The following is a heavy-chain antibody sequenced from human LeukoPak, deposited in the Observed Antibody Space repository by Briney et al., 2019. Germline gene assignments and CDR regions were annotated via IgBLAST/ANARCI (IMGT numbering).Heavy chain of an antibody. V-gene: IGHV3-33*01. CDR3: ARSEIAARWRYIDY. CDR2: IWYDGSNK. D-gene: IGHD6-6*01. J-gene: IGHJ4*02. CDR1: GFTFSSYG. Sequence: GGSLRLSCAAPGFTFSSYGMHWVRQAPGKGLEWVAVIWYDGSNKYYADSVKGRFTISRDNSKNTLYLQMNSLRAEDTAVYYCARSEIAARWRYIDYWGQGTLVTVSS.